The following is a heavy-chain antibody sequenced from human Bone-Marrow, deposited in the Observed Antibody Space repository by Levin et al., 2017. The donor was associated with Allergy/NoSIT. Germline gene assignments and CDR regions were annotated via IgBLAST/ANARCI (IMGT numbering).Heavy chain of an antibody. CDR2: MNLAGSEK. Sequence: PGGSLRLSCAASGFTFSAYWMGWVRQAPGRGLEWVANMNLAGSEKYYLGSVKGRFTISRDNAKNSLYLQMNSLRAEDTAVYYCAREIRGSEGTFWGQGTLVTVSS. V-gene: IGHV3-7*04. CDR1: GFTFSAYW. D-gene: IGHD3-10*01. J-gene: IGHJ4*02. CDR3: AREIRGSEGTF.